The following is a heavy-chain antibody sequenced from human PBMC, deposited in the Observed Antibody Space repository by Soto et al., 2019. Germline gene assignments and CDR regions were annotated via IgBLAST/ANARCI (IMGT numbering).Heavy chain of an antibody. CDR3: TGRIVATEPVFDS. CDR2: IRSKANTYAT. V-gene: IGHV3-73*01. CDR1: GFAFSDST. D-gene: IGHD5-12*01. Sequence: GGSLRLSCAASGFAFSDSTIHWVRQASGKGLEWVGRIRSKANTYATAYAASVKGRFTVSRDDSNSTAYLQMNSLKSEDTAVYFCTGRIVATEPVFDSWGQGTLVTVSS. J-gene: IGHJ4*02.